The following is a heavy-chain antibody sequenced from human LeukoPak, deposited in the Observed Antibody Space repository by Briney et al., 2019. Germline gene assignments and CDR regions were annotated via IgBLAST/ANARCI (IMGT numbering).Heavy chain of an antibody. CDR2: IYYTGST. V-gene: IGHV4-61*08. D-gene: IGHD1-26*01. J-gene: IGHJ6*02. CDR3: ARGSYVSYYYGMDV. Sequence: SQTLSLTCSVSGDSISSGGYYWTWIRQHPVKGLEWIGYIYYTGSTNYNPSLKSRVTISVDTSKNQFSLKLSSLTAADTAVYYCARGSYVSYYYGMDVWGQGTTVTVSS. CDR1: GDSISSGGYY.